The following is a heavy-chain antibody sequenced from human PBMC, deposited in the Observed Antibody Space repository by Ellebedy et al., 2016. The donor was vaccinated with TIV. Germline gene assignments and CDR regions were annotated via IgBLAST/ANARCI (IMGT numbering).Heavy chain of an antibody. J-gene: IGHJ3*02. CDR3: ARVRPPFWGSSRSWGAFDI. CDR1: GGSFSGYY. CDR2: INHSGST. Sequence: SETLSLTCAVYGGSFSGYYWSWIRQPPGKGLEWIGEINHSGSTNYNPSLKSRVTISVDTSKNQFSLKLSSVTAADTAMYYCARVRPPFWGSSRSWGAFDIWGQGTMVTVSS. V-gene: IGHV4-34*01. D-gene: IGHD6-13*01.